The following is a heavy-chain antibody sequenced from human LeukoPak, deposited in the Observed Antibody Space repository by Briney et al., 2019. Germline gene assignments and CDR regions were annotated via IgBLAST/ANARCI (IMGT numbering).Heavy chain of an antibody. D-gene: IGHD3-22*01. J-gene: IGHJ4*02. CDR3: ARDYYDSSGSFDY. V-gene: IGHV3-21*01. CDR1: GFTFNNYG. CDR2: ISSSSSYI. Sequence: PGGSLRLSCAASGFTFNNYGMNWVRQAPGKGLEWVSSISSSSSYIYYADSVKGRFTISRDNAKNSLYLQMNSLRAEDTAVYYCARDYYDSSGSFDYWGQGTLVTVSS.